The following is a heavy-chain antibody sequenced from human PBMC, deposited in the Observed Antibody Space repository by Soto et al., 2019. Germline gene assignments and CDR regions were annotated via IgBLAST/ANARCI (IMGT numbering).Heavy chain of an antibody. D-gene: IGHD3-16*01. CDR1: VGSISRGNYY. V-gene: IGHV4-31*03. Sequence: QVQLQESGPGLVKPSQTLSLTCTVSVGSISRGNYYWSWIRQHPGKGLEWIGCISYSGDTLYNPSLRSRVTISLDMSKSQFSLNLDSVTVADTAVYFCARSGFLGGHWGQGALVTVSS. J-gene: IGHJ4*02. CDR3: ARSGFLGGH. CDR2: ISYSGDT.